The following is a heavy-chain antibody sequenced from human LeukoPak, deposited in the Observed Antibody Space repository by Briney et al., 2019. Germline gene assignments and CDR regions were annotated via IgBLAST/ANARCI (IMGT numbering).Heavy chain of an antibody. CDR2: INPNTGGT. Sequence: GASVTVSCKASGYTFSDHYAPHYMHWVRQAPGQGLEWMGWINPNTGGTNYAQNFQGRVTMTRDTSLSTVYMELSRLRSDDTAVYYCARDSSGWRSDFDYWGQGTLVTVSS. D-gene: IGHD6-19*01. V-gene: IGHV1-2*02. CDR1: GYTFSDHYAPHY. CDR3: ARDSSGWRSDFDY. J-gene: IGHJ4*02.